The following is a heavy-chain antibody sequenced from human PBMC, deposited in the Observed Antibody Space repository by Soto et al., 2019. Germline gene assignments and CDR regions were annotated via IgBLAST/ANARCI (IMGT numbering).Heavy chain of an antibody. CDR1: GFTFSSYS. Sequence: EVQLVESGGGLVQPGGSLRLSCAASGFTFSSYSMNWVRQAPGKGLEWVSYISSSSSTIYYADSVKGRFTISRDNAKNSLYLQMNSLRAEDTAVYYCARERDIVVVPAAMDYWGQGTLVTVCS. D-gene: IGHD2-2*01. V-gene: IGHV3-48*01. CDR2: ISSSSSTI. CDR3: ARERDIVVVPAAMDY. J-gene: IGHJ4*02.